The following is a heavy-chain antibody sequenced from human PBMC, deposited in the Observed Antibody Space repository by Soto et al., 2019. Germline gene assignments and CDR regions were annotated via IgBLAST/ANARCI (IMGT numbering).Heavy chain of an antibody. CDR2: ISFDGINK. Sequence: QVQLVESGGGVVQPGRSLRLSCAASGFTFSSYAMYWVRQAPGKGLEWVAVISFDGINKYYADSVKGRFTISRDKSKNTPSLQMDSLRAEDTAVYYCARDHVAYGSGWYTRYFGLDVRGQGTTVTVAS. CDR1: GFTFSSYA. CDR3: ARDHVAYGSGWYTRYFGLDV. V-gene: IGHV3-30-3*01. J-gene: IGHJ6*02. D-gene: IGHD6-19*01.